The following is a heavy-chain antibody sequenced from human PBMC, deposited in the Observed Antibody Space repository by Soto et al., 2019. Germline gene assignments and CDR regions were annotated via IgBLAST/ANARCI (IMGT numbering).Heavy chain of an antibody. J-gene: IGHJ4*02. CDR2: ISYDGSNK. CDR3: AKDYDFWSGYSFDY. V-gene: IGHV3-30*18. Sequence: QVQLVESGGGVVHPGRSLRLSCAASGFTFSSYGMHWVRQAPGKGLEWVAVISYDGSNKYYADSVKGRFTISRDNSKNTLYLQMNSLRAEDTAVYYCAKDYDFWSGYSFDYWGQGTLVTVSS. CDR1: GFTFSSYG. D-gene: IGHD3-3*01.